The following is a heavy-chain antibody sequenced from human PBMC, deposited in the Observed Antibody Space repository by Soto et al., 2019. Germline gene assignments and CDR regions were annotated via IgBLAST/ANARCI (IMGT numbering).Heavy chain of an antibody. CDR3: ARESCGGDCYSGLDQ. D-gene: IGHD2-21*02. CDR1: GYTFTTYA. J-gene: IGHJ4*02. Sequence: ASVKVSCKPSGYTFTTYAISWVRQAPGQGLEWMGWINTYSGNTNYAQKLQGRVTMTTDTSTSTAYMELRSLRSDDTAVYYCARESCGGDCYSGLDQWGQGTLVTVSS. CDR2: INTYSGNT. V-gene: IGHV1-18*01.